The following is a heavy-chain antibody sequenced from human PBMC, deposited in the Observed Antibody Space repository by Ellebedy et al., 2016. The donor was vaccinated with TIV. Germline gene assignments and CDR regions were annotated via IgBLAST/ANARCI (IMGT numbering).Heavy chain of an antibody. J-gene: IGHJ6*02. CDR1: GGTFSTYD. CDR3: SRSHFGGSYCMDV. D-gene: IGHD3-16*01. V-gene: IGHV1-69*04. CDR2: IIPIVGIS. Sequence: AASVKVSCKASGGTFSTYDISWVRHPPGQGLEWMGRIIPIVGISNYAQKFQGRVTITADKSTSTAYMELSSLRSEDTAVYYSSRSHFGGSYCMDVWGQGTTVTVSS.